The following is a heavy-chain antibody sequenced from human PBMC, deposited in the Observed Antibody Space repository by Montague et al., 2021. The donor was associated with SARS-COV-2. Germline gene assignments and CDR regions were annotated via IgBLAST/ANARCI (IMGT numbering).Heavy chain of an antibody. CDR2: ISYAGSDK. CDR3: AKDKDPVGLWFGDGWFDP. D-gene: IGHD3-10*01. CDR1: GFTFSNHG. J-gene: IGHJ5*02. V-gene: IGHV3-30*18. Sequence: SLRLSCAASGFTFSNHGMHWVRQAPGKGLEWVAVISYAGSDKYYADSVKGRFTISRDNSKNTLYLQMNSLRAEDTAVYYCAKDKDPVGLWFGDGWFDPWGQGTLVTVSS.